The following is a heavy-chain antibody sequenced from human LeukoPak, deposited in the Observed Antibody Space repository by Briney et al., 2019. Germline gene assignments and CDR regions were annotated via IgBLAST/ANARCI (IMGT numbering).Heavy chain of an antibody. CDR3: VEDDSYYYDSSGRDS. CDR1: GFTFSGYA. V-gene: IGHV3-64D*09. D-gene: IGHD3-22*01. Sequence: GGSLRLSCSASGFTFSGYAMHWVRQAPGKGLEYVSAIISNGESTYYSDSVKDRFTISRDNSKNTLYLQMSSLRAEDTAVYYCVEDDSYYYDSSGRDSWGQGTLVTVSS. J-gene: IGHJ4*02. CDR2: IISNGEST.